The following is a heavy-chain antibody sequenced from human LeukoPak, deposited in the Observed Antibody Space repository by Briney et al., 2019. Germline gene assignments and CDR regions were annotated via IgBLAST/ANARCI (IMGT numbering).Heavy chain of an antibody. CDR3: ATLGFYYGFTFDC. CDR1: GDSISSSNW. J-gene: IGHJ4*02. CDR2: IYHGGST. V-gene: IGHV4-4*02. Sequence: SETLSLTCGVSGDSISSSNWWTWVRQPPGKGLEWIGEIYHGGSTNYNPSLKSRVTISVDKSKNQFSLILRSVTAADTAVYYCATLGFYYGFTFDCWGQGTLVTVSS. D-gene: IGHD3-22*01.